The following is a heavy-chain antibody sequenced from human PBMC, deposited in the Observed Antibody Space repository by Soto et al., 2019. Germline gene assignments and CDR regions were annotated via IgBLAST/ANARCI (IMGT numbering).Heavy chain of an antibody. CDR3: AKHGGSGSFDY. D-gene: IGHD6-19*01. CDR2: ISFSGDDT. Sequence: EVQLLNSGGGLVQPGGSLRLSCAVSGFPFSGSAMSWVRQAPGKGLEWVSSISFSGDDTYYADSVKGRFTISRDNSKNTLYLQTSSLRVEDTAVYYCAKHGGSGSFDYWGQGTLVTVSS. V-gene: IGHV3-23*01. CDR1: GFPFSGSA. J-gene: IGHJ4*02.